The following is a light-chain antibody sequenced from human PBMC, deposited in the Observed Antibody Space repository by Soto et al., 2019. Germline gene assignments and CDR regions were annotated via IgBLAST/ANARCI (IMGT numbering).Light chain of an antibody. J-gene: IGLJ2*01. V-gene: IGLV2-23*01. CDR1: SSDVVNDLL. CDR2: EGT. Sequence: QSALTQPASVSGSPGQSITISCTGTSSDVVNDLLVSWYQQQPGKAPKLMIYEGTKRPAGVSDRFSGSKSGNTASLTISGLQAEDEADYYCSSYGGSNNLVFGGGTKLTVL. CDR3: SSYGGSNNLV.